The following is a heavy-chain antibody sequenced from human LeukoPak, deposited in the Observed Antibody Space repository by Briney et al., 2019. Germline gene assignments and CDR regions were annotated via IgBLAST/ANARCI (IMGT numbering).Heavy chain of an antibody. V-gene: IGHV3-74*01. Sequence: GGSLRLSCAASGFTFSNYWLLWVRKAPGKGLESVSRINTDGTVTTYADSVKGRFTVSRDNADNTMFLQMNSVRDEDTAVYYCATKQWLAPPPDSWGQGTPVTVSS. J-gene: IGHJ4*02. CDR3: ATKQWLAPPPDS. CDR2: INTDGTVT. D-gene: IGHD6-19*01. CDR1: GFTFSNYW.